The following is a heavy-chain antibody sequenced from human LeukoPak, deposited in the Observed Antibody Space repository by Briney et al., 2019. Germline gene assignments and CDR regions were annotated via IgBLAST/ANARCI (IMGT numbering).Heavy chain of an antibody. CDR2: ITPIFNRA. CDR1: GGAFSSYV. CDR3: ARDIGRGGYYFEI. J-gene: IGHJ4*02. D-gene: IGHD3-16*01. Sequence: ASVKVSCKTSGGAFSSYVVSWLRQAPGQGLEWMGGITPIFNRANYAQKFRGRVSITADESTSTAYMELSSLRSEDTAIYFCARDIGRGGYYFEIWGQGTRVTVSS. V-gene: IGHV1-69*13.